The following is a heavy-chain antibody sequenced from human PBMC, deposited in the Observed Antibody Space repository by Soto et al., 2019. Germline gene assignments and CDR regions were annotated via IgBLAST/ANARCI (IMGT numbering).Heavy chain of an antibody. J-gene: IGHJ5*02. D-gene: IGHD2-15*01. V-gene: IGHV4-39*01. CDR3: AGSPDETPRHLRWFRVDP. CDR2: FYFGSNK. Sequence: QLQLQVSGPGLVKPSETLSLTCTISGDSISGGKFYWGCIRQTPAKGLEWIGSFYFGSNKYYNPFFKSRVTVSVDAPQNQFSLRLKSVTVADTVVYDCAGSPDETPRHLRWFRVDPCGQGTLVIVSS. CDR1: GDSISGGKFY.